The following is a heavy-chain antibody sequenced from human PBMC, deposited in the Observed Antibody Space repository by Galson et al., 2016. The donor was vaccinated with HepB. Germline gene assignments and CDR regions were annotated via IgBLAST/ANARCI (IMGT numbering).Heavy chain of an antibody. Sequence: SETLSLTCTVSGGSISSSNYYWGWIRQPPGKGLEWIGSIYYSGSTYYNPSVKSRVTISVDTSKNQFSLKLTSVTAADTAVYYCARGDRMYYYDTSGYPHYFDSWGQGTLATVSS. J-gene: IGHJ4*02. V-gene: IGHV4-39*07. CDR3: ARGDRMYYYDTSGYPHYFDS. D-gene: IGHD3-22*01. CDR1: GGSISSSNYY. CDR2: IYYSGST.